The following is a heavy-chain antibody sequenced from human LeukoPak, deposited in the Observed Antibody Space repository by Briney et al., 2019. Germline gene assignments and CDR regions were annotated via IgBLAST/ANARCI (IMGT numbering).Heavy chain of an antibody. V-gene: IGHV4-59*01. CDR2: IYYSGST. J-gene: IGHJ4*02. CDR3: ARSHCSSTSCPLDY. D-gene: IGHD2-2*01. Sequence: PSETLSLTCTVSGGSISSYYWSWIRQPPGKGLEWIGYIYYSGSTNYNPSLKSRVTISVDTSKNQFSLKLSSVTAADTAVYYCARSHCSSTSCPLDYWGQGTLVTVSS. CDR1: GGSISSYY.